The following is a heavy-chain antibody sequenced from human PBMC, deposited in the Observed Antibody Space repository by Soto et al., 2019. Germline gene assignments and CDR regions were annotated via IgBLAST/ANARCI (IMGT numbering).Heavy chain of an antibody. CDR3: VPVAVGGDYGYDH. CDR2: INTDGSTT. J-gene: IGHJ4*02. V-gene: IGHV3-74*01. D-gene: IGHD6-19*01. Sequence: GESLKISCAASGFTFSDHWMHWVRQAPGEGLVWVSRINTDGSTTSYADSVKGRFTISRDNVKNTLFLQMNSLRAEDTAIYYCVPVAVGGDYGYDHWGQGTLVTVSS. CDR1: GFTFSDHW.